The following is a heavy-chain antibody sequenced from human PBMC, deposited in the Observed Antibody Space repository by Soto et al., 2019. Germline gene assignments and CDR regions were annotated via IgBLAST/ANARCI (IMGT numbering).Heavy chain of an antibody. CDR1: GFTFSSYA. V-gene: IGHV3-23*01. D-gene: IGHD5-18*01. Sequence: EVQLLESGGGLVQPGGSLRLSCAASGFTFSSYAMSWVRQVPGKGLEWVSAISGSGGSTYYADSVKGRFTISRDNSRNTLYLQMNSLRADDTAVYYCAKVMVKNWFDPWGQGTPVTVSS. CDR3: AKVMVKNWFDP. CDR2: ISGSGGST. J-gene: IGHJ5*02.